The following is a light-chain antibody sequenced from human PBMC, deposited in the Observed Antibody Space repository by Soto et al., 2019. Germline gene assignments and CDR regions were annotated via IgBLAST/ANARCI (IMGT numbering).Light chain of an antibody. CDR2: GAS. CDR1: QSVIND. J-gene: IGKJ1*01. CDR3: QQYRGWPRT. V-gene: IGKV3-15*01. Sequence: EIVLTQSPATLSVSPGERVTLSCRASQSVINDLAWYQQKPGQAPRLIVYGASTRATDAPPRFRGSGSGTDFSLTISSLQSEVIATYYCQQYRGWPRTFGQGSRVEIK.